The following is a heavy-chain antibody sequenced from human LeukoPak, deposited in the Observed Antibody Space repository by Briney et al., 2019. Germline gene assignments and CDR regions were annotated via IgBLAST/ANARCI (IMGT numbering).Heavy chain of an antibody. CDR1: GGSISSSSYY. CDR3: ARRPWYFDL. J-gene: IGHJ2*01. CDR2: IYYSGST. V-gene: IGHV4-39*01. Sequence: SETLSLTCTVSGGSISSSSYYWGWIRQPPGKGLEWIGSIYYSGSTYYNPSLKSRVTISVDTSKNQFSLKLSSVTAADTAVYHCARRPWYFDLWGRGTLVTVSS.